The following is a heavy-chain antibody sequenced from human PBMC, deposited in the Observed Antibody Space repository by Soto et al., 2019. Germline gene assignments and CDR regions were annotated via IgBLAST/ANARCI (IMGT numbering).Heavy chain of an antibody. CDR3: ARGVRLLRGSFDP. CDR2: INHNTNT. V-gene: IGHV4-34*01. J-gene: IGHJ5*02. CDR1: GGSFSDTY. Sequence: QVHLQQWGAGLLKPSESLSLTCAVYGGSFSDTYWYWFRQPPGKGLEWIGEINHNTNTIYNPSLTSRVTISVDTSKNHFSLKLPSVNAADTAVYYCARGVRLLRGSFDPWGQGTLVTVSS. D-gene: IGHD3-16*01.